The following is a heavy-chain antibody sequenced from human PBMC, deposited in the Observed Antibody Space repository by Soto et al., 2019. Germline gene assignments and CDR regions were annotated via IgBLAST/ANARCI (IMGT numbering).Heavy chain of an antibody. D-gene: IGHD2-2*01. CDR2: ISSSSSYT. J-gene: IGHJ4*02. V-gene: IGHV3-11*06. CDR3: ARAQRGVVVPAAPFLYYFDY. Sequence: QVQLVESGGGLVKPGGSLRLSCAASGFTFSDYYMSWIRQAPGKGLEWVSYISSSSSYTNYADSVKGRFTISRDNAKNSLYLQMNSLRADDTAVYYCARAQRGVVVPAAPFLYYFDYWCQGTLVTVSS. CDR1: GFTFSDYY.